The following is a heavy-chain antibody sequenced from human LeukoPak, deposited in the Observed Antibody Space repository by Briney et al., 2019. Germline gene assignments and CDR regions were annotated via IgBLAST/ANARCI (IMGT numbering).Heavy chain of an antibody. CDR3: ARYYGDSPSYYYYYMDV. Sequence: GSLRVSCAASGFTFSNYAMSWVRQAPGKGLEWIGYIYYSGSTNYNPSLKSRVTISVDTSKNQFSLKLSSVTAADTAVYYCARYYGDSPSYYYYYMDVWGKGTTVTVSS. CDR2: IYYSGST. D-gene: IGHD4-17*01. V-gene: IGHV4-59*01. J-gene: IGHJ6*03. CDR1: GFTFSNYA.